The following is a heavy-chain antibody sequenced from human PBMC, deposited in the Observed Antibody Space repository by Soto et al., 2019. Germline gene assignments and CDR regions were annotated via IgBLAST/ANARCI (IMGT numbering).Heavy chain of an antibody. CDR3: ARARGNDWYSDY. CDR2: ITHSGTYV. Sequence: DVQLVESGGGLVRPGGSLRLSCTASGFTFSEYSMSWVRQAPGKGLEWVSSITHSGTYVYYADSVKGRFTISRDSASNSLFLQMTNLRAEDTAVYHCARARGNDWYSDYWGQGTLVTVSS. J-gene: IGHJ4*02. V-gene: IGHV3-21*01. CDR1: GFTFSEYS. D-gene: IGHD5-12*01.